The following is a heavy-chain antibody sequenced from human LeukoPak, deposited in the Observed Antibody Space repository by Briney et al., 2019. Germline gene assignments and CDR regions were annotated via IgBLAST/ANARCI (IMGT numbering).Heavy chain of an antibody. CDR2: NNPNSGGT. CDR3: AREDYYDSSGYLDY. J-gene: IGHJ4*02. CDR1: GYTFTGYY. D-gene: IGHD3-22*01. V-gene: IGHV1-2*04. Sequence: ASVKVSCKASGYTFTGYYMHWVRQAPGQGLEWMGWNNPNSGGTNYAQKFQGWVTMTRDTSISTAYMELSRLRSDDTAVYYCAREDYYDSSGYLDYWGQGTLVTVSS.